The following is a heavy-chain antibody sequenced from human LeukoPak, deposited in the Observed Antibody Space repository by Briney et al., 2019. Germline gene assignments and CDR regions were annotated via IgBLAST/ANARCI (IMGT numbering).Heavy chain of an antibody. CDR3: ARDQFFRHSGSPGY. V-gene: IGHV1-69*05. CDR1: GGTFSSYA. Sequence: ASVKVSCKASGGTFSSYAISWVRQAPGRGLEWMGRIIPIFGTANYAQKFQGRVTITTDESTSTAYMELSSLRSDDTAVYYCARDQFFRHSGSPGYWGQGTLVTVSS. CDR2: IIPIFGTA. D-gene: IGHD1-26*01. J-gene: IGHJ4*02.